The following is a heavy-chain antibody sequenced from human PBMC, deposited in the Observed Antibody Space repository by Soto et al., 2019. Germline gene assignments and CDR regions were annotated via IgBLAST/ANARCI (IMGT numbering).Heavy chain of an antibody. D-gene: IGHD2-2*01. CDR3: ARSVADIVVVPDAPGARNSYYYGMAV. V-gene: IGHV1-46*04. CDR1: GYTFTSYY. Sequence: WASVKVSGKASGYTFTSYYMHWVRQAPGQGLEWMGIINPSGGSTSYAQKLQGRVTMTRDTSTSTVYMELSSLRSEDPAVYYCARSVADIVVVPDAPGARNSYYYGMAVWAQRTT. CDR2: INPSGGST. J-gene: IGHJ6*02.